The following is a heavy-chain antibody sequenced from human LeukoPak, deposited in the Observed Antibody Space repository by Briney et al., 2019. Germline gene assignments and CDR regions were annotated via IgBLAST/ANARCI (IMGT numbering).Heavy chain of an antibody. CDR2: ISWNSGSI. V-gene: IGHV3-9*01. J-gene: IGHJ4*02. CDR1: GFTFDDYA. CDR3: AKAGYRPGPKISYYFDY. D-gene: IGHD6-13*01. Sequence: QPGRSLRLSCAASGFTFDDYAMHWVRQAPGKGLEWVSGISWNSGSIGYADSVKGRFTISRDNAKNSLYLQMNSLRAEDTALYYCAKAGYRPGPKISYYFDYWGQGTLVTVSS.